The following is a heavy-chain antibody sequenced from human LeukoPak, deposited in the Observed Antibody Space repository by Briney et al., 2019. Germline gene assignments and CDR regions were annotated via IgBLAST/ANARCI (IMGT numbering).Heavy chain of an antibody. D-gene: IGHD2-8*01. CDR2: ISAYNGNT. J-gene: IGHJ6*03. Sequence: ASVKVSCKASGYTFPKYDLSWVRQAPGQGLEWMGWISAYNGNTNYAQKVQGRVTITTDTSTSTAYMELRSLISDDTAVYFCARSAEHCNNGVCFTDYYMDVWGKGTTVTVSS. CDR1: GYTFPKYD. V-gene: IGHV1-18*04. CDR3: ARSAEHCNNGVCFTDYYMDV.